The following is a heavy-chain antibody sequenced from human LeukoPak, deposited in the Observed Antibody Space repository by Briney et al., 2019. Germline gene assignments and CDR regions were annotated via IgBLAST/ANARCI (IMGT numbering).Heavy chain of an antibody. CDR1: GFTFSSYG. J-gene: IGHJ3*02. V-gene: IGHV3-30*18. CDR2: ISYDGSNK. CDR3: AKDRAPSIAAAYDAFDI. Sequence: PGGSLRLSCAASGFTFSSYGMHWVRQAPGKGLEGVAVISYDGSNKYYADSVKGRFTISRDNSKNTLYLQMNSLRAEDTAVYYCAKDRAPSIAAAYDAFDIWGQGTMVTVSS. D-gene: IGHD6-13*01.